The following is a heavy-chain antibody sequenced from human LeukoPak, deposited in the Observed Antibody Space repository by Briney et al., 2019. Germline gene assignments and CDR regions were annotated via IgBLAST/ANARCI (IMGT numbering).Heavy chain of an antibody. CDR3: ARAGLGRYGTAY. D-gene: IGHD4-17*01. CDR2: IYHSGST. Sequence: PSETLSLTCAVSGGSISSGGYPWSWLRQPPGKGLEWIGYIYHSGSTYYNPSLKSRVTISVDTSKNQFSLKLSSVTAADTAVYYCARAGLGRYGTAYWGQGTLVTVSS. J-gene: IGHJ4*02. CDR1: GGSISSGGYP. V-gene: IGHV4-30-2*01.